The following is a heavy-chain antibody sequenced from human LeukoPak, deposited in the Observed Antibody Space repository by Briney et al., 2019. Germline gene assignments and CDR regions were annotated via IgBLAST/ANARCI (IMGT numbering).Heavy chain of an antibody. CDR2: IYDNSGNNPT. V-gene: IGHV4-59*08. CDR1: GGSMSHYY. Sequence: SETLSLTCSVSGGSMSHYYWSWIRQPPGKGLEWIGYIYDNSGNNPTNYNPSLKSRVTISLDASNNQFSLKLTSLTAADTAVYYCARHPGIQLWIDYWGQGTLVTVSS. D-gene: IGHD5-18*01. J-gene: IGHJ4*02. CDR3: ARHPGIQLWIDY.